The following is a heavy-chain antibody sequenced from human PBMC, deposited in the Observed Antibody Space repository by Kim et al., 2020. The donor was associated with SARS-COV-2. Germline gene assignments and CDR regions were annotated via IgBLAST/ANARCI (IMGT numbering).Heavy chain of an antibody. V-gene: IGHV3-30*02. CDR1: GFTFSSYG. CDR2: IRHDGGNQ. CDR3: AKGGRDRSGYGYYGMDV. D-gene: IGHD5-12*01. Sequence: GGSLRLSCAASGFTFSSYGMHWVRQAPGKGLEWVALIRHDGGNQNYADSVKVRCTISRDNFKNTLYLQMNSLSAEDTAVYYCAKGGRDRSGYGYYGMDVWGQGTTVTVSS. J-gene: IGHJ6*02.